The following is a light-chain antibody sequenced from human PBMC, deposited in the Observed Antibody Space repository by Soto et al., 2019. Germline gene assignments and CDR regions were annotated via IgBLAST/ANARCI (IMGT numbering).Light chain of an antibody. Sequence: DIQMTQSPSSLSASVGDRVTVTCRASQGISNYLAWYQQKPGKVPKLLIYGASTLQSGVPSRFSGSGSGTDFTLTISSLQPEDVATYYCQKYISAPFTFGPGTSVAIK. CDR1: QGISNY. CDR3: QKYISAPFT. J-gene: IGKJ3*01. V-gene: IGKV1-27*01. CDR2: GAS.